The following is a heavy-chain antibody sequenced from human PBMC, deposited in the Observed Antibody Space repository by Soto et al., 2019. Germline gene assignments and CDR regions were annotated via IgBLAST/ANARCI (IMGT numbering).Heavy chain of an antibody. CDR3: ARVHAGYNDFDY. V-gene: IGHV4-34*01. CDR2: INHSGST. CDR1: GGSFSGYY. Sequence: SETLSLTCAVYGGSFSGYYWSWIRQPPGKGLEWIGEINHSGSTNYNPSLKSRVTISVDTSKNQFSLKLSSVTAADTAVYYCARVHAGYNDFDYWGQGTPVTVSS. J-gene: IGHJ4*02. D-gene: IGHD1-20*01.